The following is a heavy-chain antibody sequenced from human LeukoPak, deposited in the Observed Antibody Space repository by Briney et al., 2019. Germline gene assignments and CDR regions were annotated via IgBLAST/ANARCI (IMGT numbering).Heavy chain of an antibody. CDR3: STGGGTNGF. CDR2: IKAKTDGGPA. Sequence: GGSLRLSCVVSGFSFNNARVGGVRQAPGKGLERGGRIKAKTDGGPADYAASVKGRFTISRDDSKNSVFLQMDSLTIADPAVYFCSTGGGTNGFWGQGALVTVSS. J-gene: IGHJ4*02. CDR1: GFSFNNAR. D-gene: IGHD1-1*01. V-gene: IGHV3-15*01.